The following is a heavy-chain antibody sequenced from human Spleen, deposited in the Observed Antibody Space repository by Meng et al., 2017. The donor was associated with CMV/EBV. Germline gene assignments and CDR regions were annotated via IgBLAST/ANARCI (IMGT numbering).Heavy chain of an antibody. CDR2: IREDGNAK. D-gene: IGHD5-18*01. CDR1: GFTFSNYW. V-gene: IGHV3-7*01. J-gene: IGHJ6*02. CDR3: ARGGGGSTGMVAKYYYQYGMDV. Sequence: GGSLRLSCAASGFTFSNYWMSWVRQPPGKGLEWVANIREDGNAKYYVDSVKSRFTISRDNAKNSLYLQMNSLKAEDAGVYYCARGGGGSTGMVAKYYYQYGMDVWGQGTTVTVSS.